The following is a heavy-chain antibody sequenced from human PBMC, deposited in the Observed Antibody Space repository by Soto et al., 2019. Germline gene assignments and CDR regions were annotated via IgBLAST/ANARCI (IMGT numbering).Heavy chain of an antibody. J-gene: IGHJ4*02. CDR1: GGSFSGYY. CDR2: INHSGST. V-gene: IGHV4-34*01. CDR3: ARGPHPDSYGLRYFDY. D-gene: IGHD3-16*01. Sequence: QVQLQQWGAGLLKPSETLSLTCAVYGGSFSGYYWSWIRQPPGKGLEWIGEINHSGSTNYNPSLKSRVTRSVDTSKIQFSLKLSSVTAADTAVYYCARGPHPDSYGLRYFDYWGQGTLVTVSS.